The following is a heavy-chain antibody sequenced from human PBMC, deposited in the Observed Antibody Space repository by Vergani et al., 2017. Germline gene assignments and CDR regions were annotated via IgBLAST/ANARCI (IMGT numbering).Heavy chain of an antibody. CDR2: INHSGST. Sequence: QVQLQQWGAGLLKPSETLSLTCAVYGGSFSGYYWSWIRQPPGKGLEWIGEINHSGSTNYNPSLKSRVTISLDTSKNQFSLKLSSVTAADTAVYYCARVDTQVPATSHFYYMDVWGKGTTVVVSS. D-gene: IGHD6-25*01. CDR1: GGSFSGYY. J-gene: IGHJ6*03. CDR3: ARVDTQVPATSHFYYMDV. V-gene: IGHV4-34*01.